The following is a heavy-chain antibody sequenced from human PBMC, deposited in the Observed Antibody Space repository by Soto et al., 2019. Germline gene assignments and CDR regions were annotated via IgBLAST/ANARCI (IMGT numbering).Heavy chain of an antibody. J-gene: IGHJ3*01. V-gene: IGHV4-31*03. Sequence: SETLSLTCTVSGGSISSGGYYWSWIRQHPGKGLEWIGYIYYSGSTYYNPSLKSRVTISVDTSKNQFSLKLSSVTAADTAVYYFWRFFVSTSFHAGGRVFEFWGNGTRVPVS. CDR2: IYYSGST. CDR3: WRFFVSTSFHAGGRVFEF. D-gene: IGHD2-2*01. CDR1: GGSISSGGYY.